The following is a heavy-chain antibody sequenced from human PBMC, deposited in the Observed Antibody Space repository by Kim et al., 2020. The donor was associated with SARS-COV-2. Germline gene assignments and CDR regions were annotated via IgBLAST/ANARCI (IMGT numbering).Heavy chain of an antibody. J-gene: IGHJ4*02. CDR2: ST. V-gene: IGHV4-39*07. D-gene: IGHD3-16*01. Sequence: STYYNPSLKSRVTISVDTSKNQFSLKLSSVTAADTAVYYCARDGGGGDGYWGQGTLVTVSS. CDR3: ARDGGGGDGY.